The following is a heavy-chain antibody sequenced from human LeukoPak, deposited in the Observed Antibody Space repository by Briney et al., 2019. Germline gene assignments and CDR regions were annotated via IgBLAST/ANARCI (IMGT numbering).Heavy chain of an antibody. J-gene: IGHJ4*02. CDR2: INHSGST. Sequence: TSETLSLTCAVYGGSFSGYYWSWIRQPPGKGLEWIGEINHSGSTNYNPSLKSRVTISVDTSKNQFSLKLSSETAADTAVYYCARGRSMVRGVITYYFDYWGQGTLVTVSS. CDR1: GGSFSGYY. V-gene: IGHV4-34*01. D-gene: IGHD3-10*01. CDR3: ARGRSMVRGVITYYFDY.